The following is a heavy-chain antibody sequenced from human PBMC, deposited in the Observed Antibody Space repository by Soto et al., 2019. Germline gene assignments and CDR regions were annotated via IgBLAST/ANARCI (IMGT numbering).Heavy chain of an antibody. CDR3: ARATGAEKEDY. Sequence: EVQLVESGGGLVQPGGSLRLSCAASGFTFSRYWMSWVRQAPGKGLEWVANIKADGSERYYVDSVKGRFTISRDNAKNSRYLQMNSLRAEDTAVYYCARATGAEKEDYWGQGTLVTVSS. CDR2: IKADGSER. V-gene: IGHV3-7*04. J-gene: IGHJ4*02. CDR1: GFTFSRYW. D-gene: IGHD3-10*01.